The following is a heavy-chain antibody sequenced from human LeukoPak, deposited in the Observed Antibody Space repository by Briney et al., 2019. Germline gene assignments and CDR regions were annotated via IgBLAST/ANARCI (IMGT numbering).Heavy chain of an antibody. CDR1: GFTFSSYA. J-gene: IGHJ4*02. Sequence: GGSLRLSCAASGFTFSSYAMHWVRQAPGKGLEWVAVISYDGSNKYYADSVKGRFTISRDNSKNTLYLQMNSLRAEDTAVYYCARDEGSGWIGYWGQGPLVTVSS. CDR3: ARDEGSGWIGY. V-gene: IGHV3-30*04. D-gene: IGHD6-19*01. CDR2: ISYDGSNK.